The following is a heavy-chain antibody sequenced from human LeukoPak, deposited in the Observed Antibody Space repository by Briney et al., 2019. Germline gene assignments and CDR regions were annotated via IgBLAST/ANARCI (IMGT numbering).Heavy chain of an antibody. CDR1: GYTFTGYY. D-gene: IGHD4-17*01. CDR2: INPNSGGT. V-gene: IGHV1-2*02. J-gene: IGHJ4*02. CDR3: ATLTTVTPYYFDY. Sequence: ASVRVSCKPSGYTFTGYYLHWERQAPGQGLEWMGWINPNSGGTYYAQKFQVRVTMTRDTSISTAYMERSRLRSDDTAVYYCATLTTVTPYYFDYWGEGTLVTVSS.